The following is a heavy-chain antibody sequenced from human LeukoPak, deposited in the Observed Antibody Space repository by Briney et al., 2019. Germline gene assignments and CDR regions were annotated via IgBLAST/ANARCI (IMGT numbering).Heavy chain of an antibody. CDR1: GFTFDDYA. V-gene: IGHV3-9*01. CDR3: AKMHSSGWSLAFDY. Sequence: PGGSLRLSCAASGFTFDDYAMHWVRQAPRKGLEWVSGISWNSGSIGYADSVKGRFTISRDNAKNSLYLQMNSLRAEDTALYYCAKMHSSGWSLAFDYWGQGTLVTVSS. J-gene: IGHJ4*02. D-gene: IGHD6-19*01. CDR2: ISWNSGSI.